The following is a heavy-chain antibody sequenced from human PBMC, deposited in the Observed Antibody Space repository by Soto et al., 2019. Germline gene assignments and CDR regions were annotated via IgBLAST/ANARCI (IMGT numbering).Heavy chain of an antibody. Sequence: SETLSLTGSVSGGPLSTRASYWSRIRQHPGKGLEWIGFSYYSGSDFYNPSLMSRVTISVDTSKYQFSLKMTSVTPADTAVYYCARHVSDVGRLGYFDQWGLGSLVTVSS. J-gene: IGHJ4*02. CDR1: GGPLSTRASY. CDR3: ARHVSDVGRLGYFDQ. D-gene: IGHD3-16*01. CDR2: SYYSGSD. V-gene: IGHV4-31*02.